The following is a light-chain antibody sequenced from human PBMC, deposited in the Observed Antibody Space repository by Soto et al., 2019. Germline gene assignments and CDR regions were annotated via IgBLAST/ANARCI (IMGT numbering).Light chain of an antibody. CDR1: SSDVGGYNY. CDR3: CSYTTSSTLGYV. J-gene: IGLJ1*01. V-gene: IGLV2-14*03. CDR2: DVS. Sequence: QSALAQAASVSGVHVQSLPISCTGTSSDVGGYNYVSWYQQHPGKAPQLMIYDVSNRPSGVSTRFAGSKSGNTASLTISGLQAEDEADYYCCSYTTSSTLGYVFGTGTKVTVL.